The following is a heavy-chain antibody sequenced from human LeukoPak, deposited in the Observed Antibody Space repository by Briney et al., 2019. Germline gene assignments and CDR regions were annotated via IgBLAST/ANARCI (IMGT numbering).Heavy chain of an antibody. V-gene: IGHV3-74*01. CDR1: GFTFSSYW. Sequence: GGSLRLSCAASGFTFSSYWMHWVRQAPGKGLVWVSRINSDGSSTSYADSVKGRFTISRGNAKNTLYLQMNSLRAEDTAVYYCARVPPYNWNPDYWGQGTLVTVSS. D-gene: IGHD1-20*01. J-gene: IGHJ4*02. CDR3: ARVPPYNWNPDY. CDR2: INSDGSST.